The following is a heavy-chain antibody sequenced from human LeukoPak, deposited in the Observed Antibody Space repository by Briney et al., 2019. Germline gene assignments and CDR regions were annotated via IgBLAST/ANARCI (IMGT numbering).Heavy chain of an antibody. Sequence: KPSETLSLTCAVYGETFSGYYWSWIRQPPGKGLEWIGEIDQSGSPKYNPSLKSRVTMSVDTSKNQFSLKVSSVTAADTAVYYCARRPRNGGADDGPSCLDYWGQGIVVTVSS. CDR3: ARRPRNGGADDGPSCLDY. D-gene: IGHD5-24*01. CDR1: GETFSGYY. CDR2: IDQSGSP. V-gene: IGHV4-34*01. J-gene: IGHJ4*02.